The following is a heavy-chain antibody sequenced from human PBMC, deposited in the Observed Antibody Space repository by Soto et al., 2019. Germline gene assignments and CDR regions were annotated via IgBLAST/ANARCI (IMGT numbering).Heavy chain of an antibody. CDR1: GGSISSSSYY. J-gene: IGHJ5*02. D-gene: IGHD3-10*01. Sequence: PSETLSLTCTVSGGSISSSSYYWGWIRQPPGKGLEWIGSIYYSGSTYYNPSLKSRVTISVDTSKNQFSLKLSSVTAADTAVYYCARGSTIVRGQLLWFGNWFDPWGQGTLVTVSS. V-gene: IGHV4-39*01. CDR2: IYYSGST. CDR3: ARGSTIVRGQLLWFGNWFDP.